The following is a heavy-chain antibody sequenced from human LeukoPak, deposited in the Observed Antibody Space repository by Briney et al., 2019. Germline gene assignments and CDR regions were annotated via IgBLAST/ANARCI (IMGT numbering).Heavy chain of an antibody. V-gene: IGHV1-69*04. CDR1: GGTFSSYA. D-gene: IGHD2-2*01. CDR2: IIPILGIA. Sequence: SVKVSCKASGGTFSSYAISWVRQAPGQGLEWMGRIIPILGIANYAQKFQGRVTITADKSTSTAYMELSSLRSEDTAVYYCASDPVPGYCSSTSCYVFDYWGQGTLVTVSS. J-gene: IGHJ4*02. CDR3: ASDPVPGYCSSTSCYVFDY.